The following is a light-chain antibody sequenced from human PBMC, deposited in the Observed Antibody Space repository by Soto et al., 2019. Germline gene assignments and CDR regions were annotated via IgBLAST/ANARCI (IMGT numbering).Light chain of an antibody. CDR1: SSDVGGYNY. J-gene: IGLJ1*01. CDR3: SSYGASNNYV. V-gene: IGLV2-8*01. CDR2: EVS. Sequence: QSVLPQPPSASGSPGQSVTISCTGTSSDVGGYNYVSWYQQHPGKAPKLMIYEVSKRPSGVPDRFSGSKSGNTASLTVSGLQAEDEADYYCSSYGASNNYVFGTVTKVTV.